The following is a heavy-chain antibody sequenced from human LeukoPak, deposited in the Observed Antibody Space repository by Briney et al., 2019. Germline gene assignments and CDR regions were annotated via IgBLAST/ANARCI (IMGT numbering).Heavy chain of an antibody. D-gene: IGHD6-19*01. CDR2: IYYSGST. CDR1: GGSISSYY. V-gene: IGHV4-59*08. CDR3: ARHHNPGYSRGWYVYYYYGMDV. Sequence: SETLSLTCTVSGGSISSYYWSWIRQPPGKGLEWIGYIYYSGSTNYNPSLKSRVTISVDTSKNQFSLKLSSVTAADTAVYYCARHHNPGYSRGWYVYYYYGMDVWGQGTTVTVSS. J-gene: IGHJ6*02.